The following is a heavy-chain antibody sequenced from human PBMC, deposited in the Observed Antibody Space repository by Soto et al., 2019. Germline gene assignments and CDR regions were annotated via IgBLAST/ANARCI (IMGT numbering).Heavy chain of an antibody. CDR3: ARGLGYCIGGTCYRYFDP. D-gene: IGHD2-15*01. J-gene: IGHJ2*01. Sequence: EVQLLESGGGLVQPGGSLRLSCAASGFTFSSYAISWVRQAPGKGLEWVSVISDSGGHTHYADSVQGRFTISRDNSKNTRYLHMDSLTVGDTAVYYCARGLGYCIGGTCYRYFDPWGRGTLVTVSS. CDR2: ISDSGGHT. V-gene: IGHV3-23*01. CDR1: GFTFSSYA.